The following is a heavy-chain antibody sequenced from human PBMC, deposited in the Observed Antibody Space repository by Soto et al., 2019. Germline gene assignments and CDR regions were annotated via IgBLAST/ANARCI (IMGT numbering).Heavy chain of an antibody. Sequence: SSETLSLTCTVSGGSISSGGYYWSWIRQHPGKGLEWIGYIYYSGSTYYNPSLKSRVTISVDTSKNQFSLKLSSVTAADTAVYYCARASAYYYYGMDVWGQGTTVTVSS. CDR2: IYYSGST. V-gene: IGHV4-31*03. CDR3: ARASAYYYYGMDV. CDR1: GGSISSGGYY. J-gene: IGHJ6*02.